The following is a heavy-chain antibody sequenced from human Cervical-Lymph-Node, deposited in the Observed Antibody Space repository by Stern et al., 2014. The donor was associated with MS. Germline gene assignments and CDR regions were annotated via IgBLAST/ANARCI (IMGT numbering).Heavy chain of an antibody. CDR2: ITSDGSST. CDR3: ARVGYGGNSAFDY. CDR1: GFTFSSYW. J-gene: IGHJ4*02. D-gene: IGHD4-23*01. Sequence: EVQLVESGGGLVQPGGSLRLSCAASGFTFSSYWMHWVRQAPGKGLVWVSRITSDGSSTSYADSVKGRFTISRDNTKNTLYLQMSSLRAEDTAVYYCARVGYGGNSAFDYWGQGTLVTVSS. V-gene: IGHV3-74*01.